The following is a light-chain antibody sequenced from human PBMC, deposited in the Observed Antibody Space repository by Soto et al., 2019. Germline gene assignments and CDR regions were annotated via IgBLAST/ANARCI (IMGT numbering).Light chain of an antibody. CDR3: QHYPRHRVT. Sequence: EIVLTQSPGTLSLSPGERATLSCRASQSVSSSYLAWYQQKPGQAPRLLIYGASSTATGLPDRFSGSGSGTHFTRTISRLEPEDFPVYYCQHYPRHRVTFGPGTNVHIK. CDR1: QSVSSSY. J-gene: IGKJ3*01. CDR2: GAS. V-gene: IGKV3-20*01.